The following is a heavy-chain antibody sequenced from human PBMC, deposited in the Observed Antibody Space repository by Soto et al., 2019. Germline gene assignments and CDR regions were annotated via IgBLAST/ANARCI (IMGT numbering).Heavy chain of an antibody. Sequence: VQLVQSGAEVKKPGSSLKVSCKASGGTFSNYPFIWVRQAPGQGLDWMGGIIPIFGTTDYGQRFQGRVTITADESTNTAYMELSSLRSDDTAVYYCARGLYCGGGCYSHFHYWGQGTLVTVSS. CDR2: IIPIFGTT. CDR3: ARGLYCGGGCYSHFHY. V-gene: IGHV1-69*01. J-gene: IGHJ4*02. D-gene: IGHD2-21*02. CDR1: GGTFSNYP.